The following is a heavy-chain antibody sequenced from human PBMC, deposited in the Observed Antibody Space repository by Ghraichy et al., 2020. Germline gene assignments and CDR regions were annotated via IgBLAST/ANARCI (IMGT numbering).Heavy chain of an antibody. Sequence: SETLSLTCTVSGGSISSSSYYWGWIRQPPGKGLEWIGSIYYSGSTYYNPSLKSRVTISVDTSKNQFSLKLSSVTAADTAVYYCARHFTEQLVHLYYYYGMDVWGQGTTVTVSS. CDR1: GGSISSSSYY. CDR2: IYYSGST. CDR3: ARHFTEQLVHLYYYYGMDV. D-gene: IGHD6-6*01. J-gene: IGHJ6*02. V-gene: IGHV4-39*01.